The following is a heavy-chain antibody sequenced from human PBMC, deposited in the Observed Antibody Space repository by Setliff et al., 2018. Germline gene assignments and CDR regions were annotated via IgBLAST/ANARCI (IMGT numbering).Heavy chain of an antibody. CDR2: ISGSGDGDKT. V-gene: IGHV3-23*01. CDR1: GFSFSNYA. D-gene: IGHD3-10*01. Sequence: GGSLRLSCAASGFSFSNYAMSWVRQTPRKGLEWVSAISGSGDGDKTHYADSAKGRFTISRDNSKNTLYVQMNSLRAEDTAVYFCAKVGKSGTWDQYFQYWGQGTLVTVSS. CDR3: AKVGKSGTWDQYFQY. J-gene: IGHJ1*01.